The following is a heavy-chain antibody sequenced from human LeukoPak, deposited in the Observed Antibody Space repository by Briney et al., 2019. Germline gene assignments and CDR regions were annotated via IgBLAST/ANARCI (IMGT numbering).Heavy chain of an antibody. J-gene: IGHJ4*02. V-gene: IGHV3-23*01. Sequence: GGSLRLSCAASGFTFSSYAMSWVRQAPGKGLEWVSAISGSGGSTYYADSVKGRFTISRDNSKNTLYLQMNSPRAEDTAVYYCAKGVRYDSSGYYFDYWGQGTLVTVSS. D-gene: IGHD3-22*01. CDR3: AKGVRYDSSGYYFDY. CDR1: GFTFSSYA. CDR2: ISGSGGST.